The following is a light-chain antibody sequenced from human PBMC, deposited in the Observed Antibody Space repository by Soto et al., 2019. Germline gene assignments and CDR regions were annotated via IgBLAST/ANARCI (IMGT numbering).Light chain of an antibody. V-gene: IGKV3-15*01. Sequence: EIVMTQSPATLSVSPGERATLSCRASQSVSSNLAWYQQKPGPAPRLLIYGASTRATGIPARFSGSGSATEFTLTISSLQSEDFAVYYCQHYNNWPRTFGQGTKVEIK. CDR2: GAS. CDR1: QSVSSN. J-gene: IGKJ1*01. CDR3: QHYNNWPRT.